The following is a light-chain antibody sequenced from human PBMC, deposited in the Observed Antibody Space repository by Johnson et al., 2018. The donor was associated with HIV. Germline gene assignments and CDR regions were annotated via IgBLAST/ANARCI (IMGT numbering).Light chain of an antibody. J-gene: IGLJ1*01. V-gene: IGLV1-51*02. CDR1: SSNIGNNY. Sequence: QSLLTQPPSVSAAPGQKVTISCSGSSSNIGNNYVSWYQQLPGTAPKLIMYENNKRPSGIPDRFSGSKSGTSATLGTTGLQTGEEADKYCGPWDSRLSTGVFGTGTKVTVL. CDR3: GPWDSRLSTGV. CDR2: ENN.